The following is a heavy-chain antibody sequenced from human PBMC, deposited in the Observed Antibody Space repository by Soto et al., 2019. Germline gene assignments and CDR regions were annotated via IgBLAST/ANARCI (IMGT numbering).Heavy chain of an antibody. J-gene: IGHJ6*02. CDR1: GFTFSSYS. V-gene: IGHV3-21*01. CDR2: ITSSSDYI. Sequence: GGSLRLSCAASGFTFSSYSMFWVRQAPGKGLEWVSSITSSSDYIYYTDSLRGRFTISRDDAKNSLYLQMNSLRAEDTAVYYCARGTGTTFPYYYYSMDVWGQGTTVTVSS. CDR3: ARGTGTTFPYYYYSMDV. D-gene: IGHD1-1*01.